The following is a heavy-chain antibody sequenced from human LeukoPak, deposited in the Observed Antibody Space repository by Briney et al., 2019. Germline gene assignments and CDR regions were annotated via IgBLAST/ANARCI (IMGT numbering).Heavy chain of an antibody. D-gene: IGHD6-25*01. CDR3: AKGSGYEHNYYYYYMDV. CDR2: IRYDGSHK. CDR1: GFSFISYG. Sequence: GGALRLSCAASGFSFISYGMHWVRQAPGKGLEWVAFIRYDGSHKYYADSVKGRFTISRDNSKNALYLQMNSLRAEDTALYYCAKGSGYEHNYYYYYMDVWGKGTTVTISS. J-gene: IGHJ6*03. V-gene: IGHV3-30*02.